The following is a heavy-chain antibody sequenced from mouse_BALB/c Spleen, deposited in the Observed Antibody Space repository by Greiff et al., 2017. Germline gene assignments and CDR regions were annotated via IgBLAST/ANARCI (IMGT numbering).Heavy chain of an antibody. CDR3: ARDGNPYAMDY. CDR1: GFSLTSYG. Sequence: VMLVESGPGLVAPSQSLSITCTVSGFSLTSYGVHWVRQPPGKGLEWLGVIWAGGSTNYNSALMSRLSISKDNSKSQVFLKMNSLQTDDTAMYYCARDGNPYAMDYWGQGTSVTVSS. J-gene: IGHJ4*01. D-gene: IGHD2-1*01. V-gene: IGHV2-9*02. CDR2: IWAGGST.